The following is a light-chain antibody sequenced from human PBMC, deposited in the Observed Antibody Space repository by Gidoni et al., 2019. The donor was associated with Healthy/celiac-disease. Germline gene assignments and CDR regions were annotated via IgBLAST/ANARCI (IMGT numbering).Light chain of an antibody. CDR3: QQYNSYSPWT. V-gene: IGKV1-5*03. J-gene: IGKJ1*01. Sequence: DIQMTQSPSTLSASVRDRVTITCRASQIISSWLAWYQQKPGKAPKLLIYKASSLESGVPSRFSGSGSGTEFTLTISSLQPDDFATYYCQQYNSYSPWTFGQGTKVEIK. CDR1: QIISSW. CDR2: KAS.